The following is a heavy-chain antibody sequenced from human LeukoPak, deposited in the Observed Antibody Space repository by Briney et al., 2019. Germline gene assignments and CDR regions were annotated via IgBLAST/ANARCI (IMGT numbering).Heavy chain of an antibody. Sequence: PSETLPLTCAVYGGSFSGYYWSWIRQPPGKGLEWIGEINHSGSTNYNPSLKSRVTISVDTSKNQFSLKLSSVTAADTAVYYCARGSKHDYGDYYDYWGQGTLVTVSS. V-gene: IGHV4-34*01. J-gene: IGHJ4*02. CDR2: INHSGST. CDR1: GGSFSGYY. D-gene: IGHD4-17*01. CDR3: ARGSKHDYGDYYDY.